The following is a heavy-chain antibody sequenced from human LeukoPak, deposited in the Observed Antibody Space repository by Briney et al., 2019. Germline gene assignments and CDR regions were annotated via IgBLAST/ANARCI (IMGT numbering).Heavy chain of an antibody. V-gene: IGHV4-39*07. Sequence: SETLSLTCTVAGGSISSSSYYWGWIRQPPGKGLEWIGSIDYSGSTYYNPSLKSRVTISVDTSKNQFSLKLSSVTAADPAVYYCARVFDFWSGYSNYYYYXDVWXXXTXXTVS. J-gene: IGHJ6*03. CDR3: ARVFDFWSGYSNYYYYXDV. D-gene: IGHD3-3*01. CDR2: IDYSGST. CDR1: GGSISSSSYY.